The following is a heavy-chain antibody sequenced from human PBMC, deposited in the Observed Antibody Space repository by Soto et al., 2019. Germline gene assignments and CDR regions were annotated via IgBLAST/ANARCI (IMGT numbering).Heavy chain of an antibody. CDR2: ISAYNGNT. V-gene: IGHV1-18*04. Sequence: ASVKVSCKASGYTFTSYGISWVRQAPGQGLEWMGWISAYNGNTNYAQKLQGRVTMTTDTSTSTAYMELRSLRSDDTVVYYCARDFGYGGNDPDAFDIWGQGTMVTVSS. CDR3: ARDFGYGGNDPDAFDI. CDR1: GYTFTSYG. D-gene: IGHD4-17*01. J-gene: IGHJ3*02.